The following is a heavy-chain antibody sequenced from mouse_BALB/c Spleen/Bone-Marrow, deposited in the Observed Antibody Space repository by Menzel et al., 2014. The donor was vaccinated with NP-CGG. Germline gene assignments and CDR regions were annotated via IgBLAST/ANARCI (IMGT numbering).Heavy chain of an antibody. J-gene: IGHJ4*01. CDR2: IIPSSGYT. CDR3: TIRYYAMDY. CDR1: GYTFTRYT. D-gene: IGHD1-1*01. V-gene: IGHV1-4*01. Sequence: VKLVESGADLARPGASVKMSCQASGYTFTRYTMHWEKQRPGQGLEWVGYIIPSSGYTNYNQKFKDKATLTADKSSSTAYMQLSSLTSEDSAVYYCTIRYYAMDYWGQGTSVTVSS.